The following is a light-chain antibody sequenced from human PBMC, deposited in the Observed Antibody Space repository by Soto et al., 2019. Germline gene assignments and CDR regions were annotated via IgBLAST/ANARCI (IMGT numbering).Light chain of an antibody. CDR1: QNINSL. J-gene: IGKJ2*01. V-gene: IGKV1-39*01. Sequence: DIQMTQSPSSLSASIGDRVTITCRASQNINSLLNWYQQKPGKAPKVLIYAASRLQSGVPFRFSGSGSGTEFTLTISSLEPEDFATYYCQQSHITTLFTFGKGTKLEIK. CDR2: AAS. CDR3: QQSHITTLFT.